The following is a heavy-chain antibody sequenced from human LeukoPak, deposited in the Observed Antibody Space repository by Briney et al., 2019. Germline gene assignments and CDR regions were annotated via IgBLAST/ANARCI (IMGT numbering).Heavy chain of an antibody. CDR1: GYTYTKFV. CDR2: INAGNGDT. V-gene: IGHV1-3*01. CDR3: ARDDCGDTCYPGGY. J-gene: IGHJ4*02. Sequence: ASVKVPCKASGYTYTKFVVHWMRQAPGQRPEWLGWINAGNGDTKYSQNFQDRVTITRDTSANTAYMELSSLTSEDTALYYCARDDCGDTCYPGGYWGQGTLVTVSS. D-gene: IGHD2-21*01.